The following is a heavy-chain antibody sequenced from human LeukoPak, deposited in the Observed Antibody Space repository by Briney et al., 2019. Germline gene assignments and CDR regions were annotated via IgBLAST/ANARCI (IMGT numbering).Heavy chain of an antibody. J-gene: IGHJ4*02. Sequence: GGSLRLSCAASGFTFSSYEMNWVRQAPGKGLEWISYISSSGSTIYYADSVKGRFTISRDNAKNSLYLQMNSLRAEDTAIYYCARSLRYFDYWGQGTLVTVSS. V-gene: IGHV3-48*03. CDR1: GFTFSSYE. D-gene: IGHD3-9*01. CDR3: ARSLRYFDY. CDR2: ISSSGSTI.